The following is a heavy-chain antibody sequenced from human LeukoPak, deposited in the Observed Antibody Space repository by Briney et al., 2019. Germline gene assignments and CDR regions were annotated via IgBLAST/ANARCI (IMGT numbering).Heavy chain of an antibody. J-gene: IGHJ2*01. CDR3: ARVYYSSSYDYWYFDL. CDR1: GGSISSSSYY. CDR2: IYYSGST. V-gene: IGHV4-39*07. Sequence: TSETLSLTCTVSGGSISSSSYYWGWIRQPPGQGLEWIGSIYYSGSTYYNPSLKSRVTISVDTSKNQFSLKLSSVTAADTAVYYCARVYYSSSYDYWYFDLWGRGTLVTVSS. D-gene: IGHD6-13*01.